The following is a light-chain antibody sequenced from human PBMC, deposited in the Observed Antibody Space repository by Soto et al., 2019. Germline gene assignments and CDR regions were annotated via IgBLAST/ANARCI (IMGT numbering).Light chain of an antibody. CDR1: SSDVGSYNL. Sequence: QSALTQPASVSGSPGQSITISCTGTSSDVGSYNLVSWYQQHPGKAPKLMIYEGSKRPSGVSNRLSGSKSGNTASLTISGRQAEDEADYYCCSYAGSSTLYVFGTGTKLTVL. CDR3: CSYAGSSTLYV. J-gene: IGLJ1*01. V-gene: IGLV2-23*01. CDR2: EGS.